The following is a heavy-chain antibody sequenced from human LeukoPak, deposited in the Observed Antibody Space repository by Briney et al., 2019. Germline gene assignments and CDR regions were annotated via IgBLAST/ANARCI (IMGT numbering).Heavy chain of an antibody. CDR2: IYYSGST. Sequence: PSETLSLTCTVSGVSISSYYWSWIRQPPGKGLEWIGYIYYSGSTNYNPSLKSRVTISVDTSKNQFSLKLSSVTAADTAVYYCARDFDWFDPWGQGTLVTVSS. J-gene: IGHJ5*02. CDR3: ARDFDWFDP. CDR1: GVSISSYY. V-gene: IGHV4-59*01.